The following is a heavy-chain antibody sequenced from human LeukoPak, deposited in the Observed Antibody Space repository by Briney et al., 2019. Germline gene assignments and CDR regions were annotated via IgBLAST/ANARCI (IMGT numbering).Heavy chain of an antibody. J-gene: IGHJ4*02. V-gene: IGHV1-8*01. CDR2: MNPNCGNT. CDR3: ARGRRGSYYFDY. D-gene: IGHD2-15*01. Sequence: ASVKVSCKASGYTFTSYDTNWVRQATGQGLEWMGWMNPNCGNTGYAQKFQGRVTMTRNTSISTAYMELSSLRSEDTAVYYCARGRRGSYYFDYWGQGTLVTVSS. CDR1: GYTFTSYD.